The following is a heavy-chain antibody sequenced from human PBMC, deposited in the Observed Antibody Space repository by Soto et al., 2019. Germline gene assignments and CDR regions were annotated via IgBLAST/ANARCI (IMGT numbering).Heavy chain of an antibody. V-gene: IGHV1-58*01. CDR1: GFTFTSSA. CDR2: IVVGSGNT. D-gene: IGHD3-22*01. J-gene: IGHJ3*02. Sequence: SVQVSCKASGFTFTSSAVQWVRQARGQRLEWIGWIVVGSGNTNYAQKFQERVTITRDMSTSTAYMELSSLRSEDTAVYYCAADPRDQTYYYHSSGYYRALESFDIWGPGTMVTV. CDR3: AADPRDQTYYYHSSGYYRALESFDI.